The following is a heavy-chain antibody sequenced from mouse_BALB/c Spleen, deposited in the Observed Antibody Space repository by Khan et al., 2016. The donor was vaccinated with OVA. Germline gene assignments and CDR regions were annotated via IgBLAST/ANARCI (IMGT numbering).Heavy chain of an antibody. V-gene: IGHV9-4*02. CDR2: INTHSGVP. CDR3: ARGRADYYRNDGGAMEY. D-gene: IGHD2-14*01. Sequence: QIQLVQSGPELKKPGETVRISCKASGYTFTTAGIQWVQKMPGKGLKWIGWINTHSGVPKYAEDFKGRFVFSLEISVNTAYLQITNLKNEDTATDFCARGRADYYRNDGGAMEYWGQGTSVTVSS. CDR1: GYTFTTAG. J-gene: IGHJ4*01.